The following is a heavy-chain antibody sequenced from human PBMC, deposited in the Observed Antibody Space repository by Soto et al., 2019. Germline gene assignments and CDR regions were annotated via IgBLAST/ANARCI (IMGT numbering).Heavy chain of an antibody. D-gene: IGHD3-10*01. Sequence: QVQLVQSGAEVKKPGASVKVSCRASGYTFTSYGISWVRQAPGQGLEWMGWISAYNVNTYNAQNLQGIGTMATATSTSTAYLALSSLTSDAWAVYYSGRTYYYVSGAWYWGQGTLFTFSS. V-gene: IGHV1-18*01. CDR1: GYTFTSYG. CDR3: GRTYYYVSGAWY. J-gene: IGHJ4*01. CDR2: ISAYNVNT.